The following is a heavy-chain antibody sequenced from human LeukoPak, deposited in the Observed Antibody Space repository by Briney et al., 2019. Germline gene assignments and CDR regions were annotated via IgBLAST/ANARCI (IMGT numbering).Heavy chain of an antibody. CDR2: IKSKTDGETT. Sequence: GGSLRLSCAASGFTFSNAWMSWVRQAPGKGLEWVGRIKSKTDGETTDYAAPVKGRFTISRDDSKNTLYLQMNSLKTEDTAVYYCTTDRERVWGKGTTVTVS. CDR3: TTDRERV. V-gene: IGHV3-15*01. D-gene: IGHD1-26*01. J-gene: IGHJ6*03. CDR1: GFTFSNAW.